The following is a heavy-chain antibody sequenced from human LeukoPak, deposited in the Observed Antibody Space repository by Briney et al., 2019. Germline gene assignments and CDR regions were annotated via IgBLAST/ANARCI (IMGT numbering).Heavy chain of an antibody. V-gene: IGHV3-23*01. CDR2: ISGSGGST. Sequence: GGSLRLSCAASGFTFSSYAMSWVRQAPGKGLEWVSAISGSGGSTYYADSAKGRFTISRDNSKNTLHLQMNSLGAEDTAVYYCAKDAIAVAGRGSFGYWRQGTLVTVSS. CDR1: GFTFSSYA. J-gene: IGHJ4*02. CDR3: AKDAIAVAGRGSFGY. D-gene: IGHD6-19*01.